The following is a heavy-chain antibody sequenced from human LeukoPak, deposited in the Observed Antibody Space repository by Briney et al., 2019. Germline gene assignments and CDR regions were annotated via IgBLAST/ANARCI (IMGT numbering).Heavy chain of an antibody. D-gene: IGHD6-13*01. CDR2: IWYDGSNK. V-gene: IGHV3-33*01. CDR3: ARYQYSSSWPYYYYYGMDE. CDR1: GFTFSSYG. Sequence: GGSLRLSCAASGFTFSSYGMHWVRQAPGKGLEWVAVIWYDGSNKYYADSVKGRFTISRDTSKNTLYLQMNSLRAADTVLYYCARYQYSSSWPYYYYYGMDEWGEESTVTV. J-gene: IGHJ6*01.